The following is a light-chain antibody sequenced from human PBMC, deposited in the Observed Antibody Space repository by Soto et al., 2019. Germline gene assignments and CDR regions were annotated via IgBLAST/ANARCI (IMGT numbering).Light chain of an antibody. CDR3: QQYTKDTPGT. Sequence: DIQMTQSPSSLSASVGDRVTFTCRASQDISQFLAWYQQRPGKVPKLLIYYATNLQSGVPSRFSGSGSGTDFNLTISSLQPEVVATYYCQQYTKDTPGTFGQGTKV. J-gene: IGKJ1*01. CDR1: QDISQF. CDR2: YAT. V-gene: IGKV1-27*01.